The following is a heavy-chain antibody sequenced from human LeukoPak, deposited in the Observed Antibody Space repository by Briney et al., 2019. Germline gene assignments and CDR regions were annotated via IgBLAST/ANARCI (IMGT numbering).Heavy chain of an antibody. Sequence: GGSLRLSCAASGFTFIDHAMSWVRQAPGKGLEWISTISGNGEVIYYADSVKGRFTISRDKSQNTLYLQMHSLRAEDTAIYYCTKEGRTLPPDYWGQGTLVTVSS. CDR3: TKEGRTLPPDY. CDR2: ISGNGEVI. CDR1: GFTFIDHA. J-gene: IGHJ4*02. V-gene: IGHV3-23*01.